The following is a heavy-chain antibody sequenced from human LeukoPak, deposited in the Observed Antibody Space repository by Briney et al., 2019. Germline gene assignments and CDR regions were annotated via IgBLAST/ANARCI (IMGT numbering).Heavy chain of an antibody. CDR3: ARGAGMKTPYYYDSSGYPLGY. Sequence: PGGSLRLSCAASGFTVSSNFMSWVRQAPGKGLEWVSVIYSGGSTYYADSVKGRFTISRDNSKNTLYLQMNSLRAEDTAVYYCARGAGMKTPYYYDSSGYPLGYWGQGTLVTASS. D-gene: IGHD3-22*01. J-gene: IGHJ4*02. CDR1: GFTVSSNF. CDR2: IYSGGST. V-gene: IGHV3-66*01.